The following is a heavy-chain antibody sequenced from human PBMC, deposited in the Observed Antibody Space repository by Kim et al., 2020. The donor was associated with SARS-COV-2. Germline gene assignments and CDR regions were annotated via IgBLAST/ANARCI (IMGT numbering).Heavy chain of an antibody. CDR2: IYYSGST. Sequence: SETLSLTCTVSGGSISSGGYYWSWIRQHPGKGLEWIGYIYYSGSTYYNPSLKSRVTISVDTSKNQFSLKLSSVTAADTAVYYCARARRVTVVHAFETCGQEAMLSVSS. D-gene: IGHD3-10*01. CDR3: ARARRVTVVHAFET. CDR1: GGSISSGGYY. V-gene: IGHV4-31*03. J-gene: IGHJ3*02.